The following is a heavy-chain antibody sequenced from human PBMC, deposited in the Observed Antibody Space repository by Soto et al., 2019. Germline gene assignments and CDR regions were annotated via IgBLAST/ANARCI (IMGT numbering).Heavy chain of an antibody. Sequence: SETLSLTCTVSGGSISSGDYYWSWIRQPPGKGLEWIGYIYYSGNTYYNPSLKSRVTISVDTSKNQFSLKLSSVTAADTAVYYCASSNIAATGFYYYGMDVWGRGTTVTVSS. J-gene: IGHJ6*02. D-gene: IGHD6-13*01. CDR3: ASSNIAATGFYYYGMDV. V-gene: IGHV4-30-4*02. CDR2: IYYSGNT. CDR1: GGSISSGDYY.